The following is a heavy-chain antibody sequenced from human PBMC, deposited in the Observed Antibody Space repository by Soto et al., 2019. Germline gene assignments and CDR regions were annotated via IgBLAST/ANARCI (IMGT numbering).Heavy chain of an antibody. J-gene: IGHJ4*02. CDR1: GFTFSSYS. Sequence: GGSLRLSCAASGFTFSSYSMNWVRQAPGKGLEWVSCISSSSSYINYADSVKGRFTISRDNAKNSLYLQMNNLRAEDTAVYYCARNRELDYRNGRDTLDYWGQGALVTVSS. D-gene: IGHD4-4*01. V-gene: IGHV3-21*01. CDR3: ARNRELDYRNGRDTLDY. CDR2: ISSSSSYI.